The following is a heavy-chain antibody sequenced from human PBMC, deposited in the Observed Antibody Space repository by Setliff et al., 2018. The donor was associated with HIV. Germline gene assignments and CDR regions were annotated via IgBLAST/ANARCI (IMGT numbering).Heavy chain of an antibody. Sequence: PSETLSLTCTVSGDSTSSSSSYWGWIRQPPGKGLEWIGSIYYSGSTYYNPSLKGRVTISVDTSKNQFSLKLNSVTAADTAVYYCARTRGYTYGYIDSWAQGTLVTVSS. D-gene: IGHD5-18*01. J-gene: IGHJ4*02. CDR3: ARTRGYTYGYIDS. V-gene: IGHV4-39*01. CDR1: GDSTSSSSSY. CDR2: IYYSGST.